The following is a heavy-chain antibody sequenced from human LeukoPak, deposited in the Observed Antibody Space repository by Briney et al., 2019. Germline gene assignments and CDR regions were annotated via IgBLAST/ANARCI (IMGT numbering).Heavy chain of an antibody. V-gene: IGHV3-23*01. Sequence: GGSLRLSCAASGFTFSSYAMSWVRQAPGKGLEWVSGISSSGGGTYYADSVKGRFAISRDNSKTTLYLQMNSLRVEDTAIYYCARREWEIPQYNWFDPWGQGTLVTVSS. CDR2: ISSSGGGT. CDR3: ARREWEIPQYNWFDP. J-gene: IGHJ5*02. CDR1: GFTFSSYA. D-gene: IGHD1-26*01.